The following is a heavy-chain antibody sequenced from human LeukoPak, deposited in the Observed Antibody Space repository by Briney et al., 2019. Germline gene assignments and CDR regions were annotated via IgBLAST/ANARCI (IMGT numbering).Heavy chain of an antibody. J-gene: IGHJ4*02. CDR2: ISSSSRYI. CDR3: AKGSYGSGSYPDY. Sequence: GGSLRLSCAASGFTFSTYSMNWVRQAPGKGLEWVSSISSSSRYIYYADSVKGRFTISRDNAKNSLYLQMNSLRAEDMALYYCAKGSYGSGSYPDYWGQGTLVTVSS. V-gene: IGHV3-21*04. CDR1: GFTFSTYS. D-gene: IGHD3-10*01.